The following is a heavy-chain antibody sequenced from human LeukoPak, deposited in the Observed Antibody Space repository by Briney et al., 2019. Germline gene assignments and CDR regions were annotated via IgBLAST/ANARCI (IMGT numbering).Heavy chain of an antibody. V-gene: IGHV3-73*01. Sequence: SGGSLRLSCAASGFTFSDSPILWVRQASGKGLEWVGRIRSKADNYATAYAASVQGRCTISRDDSKSTAYLQLNSLKTEDTAVYYCTQSNYWGQGALVTVSS. CDR3: TQSNY. CDR2: IRSKADNYAT. J-gene: IGHJ4*02. CDR1: GFTFSDSP.